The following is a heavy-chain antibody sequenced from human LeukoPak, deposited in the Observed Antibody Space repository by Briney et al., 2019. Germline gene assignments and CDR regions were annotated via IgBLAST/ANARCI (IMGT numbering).Heavy chain of an antibody. V-gene: IGHV3-30-3*01. D-gene: IGHD4-17*01. J-gene: IGHJ4*02. Sequence: GGSLRLSCAASGFIFSSYTMHWVRQAPGKGLEWVAVISYDGSNKYYADSVKGRFTISRDNSKNTLYLQMNSLRAEDTAVYYCAGDRGYGDSFDYWGQGTLVTVSS. CDR2: ISYDGSNK. CDR3: AGDRGYGDSFDY. CDR1: GFIFSSYT.